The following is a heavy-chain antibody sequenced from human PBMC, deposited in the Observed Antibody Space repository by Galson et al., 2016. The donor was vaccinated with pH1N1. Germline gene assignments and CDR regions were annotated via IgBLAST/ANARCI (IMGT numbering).Heavy chain of an antibody. CDR1: GFPFSDYW. V-gene: IGHV3-74*01. CDR2: IDNDGRGT. J-gene: IGHJ4*02. Sequence: SLRLSCAASGFPFSDYWMHWVRQAPGKGLVWVARIDNDGRGTSHADSVSGRFAISRDNAENMLYLQMNSLRTDDTAVYYCARNWWGIDYWGQGALVTVPS. CDR3: ARNWWGIDY. D-gene: IGHD2-15*01.